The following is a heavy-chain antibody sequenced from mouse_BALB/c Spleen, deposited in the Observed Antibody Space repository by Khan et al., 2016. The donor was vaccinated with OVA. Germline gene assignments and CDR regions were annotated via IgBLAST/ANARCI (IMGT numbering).Heavy chain of an antibody. CDR1: GYTFINYW. CDR3: ARRGLRWYFAY. CDR2: INPSTGYT. V-gene: IGHV1-7*01. Sequence: VQLVESGAELAKPGASVKMSCKASGYTFINYWILWVKQRPGQGLEWIGYINPSTGYTEYNQNFKDKATLTADKSSSTAYMQLSSLTSEDSKVYYCARRGLRWYFAYWGQGTTLTVSS. J-gene: IGHJ2*01. D-gene: IGHD1-1*01.